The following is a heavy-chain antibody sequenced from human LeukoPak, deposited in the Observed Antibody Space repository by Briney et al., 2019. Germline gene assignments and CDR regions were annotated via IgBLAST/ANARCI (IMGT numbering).Heavy chain of an antibody. J-gene: IGHJ3*02. Sequence: GASVKVSCKTSGYTFTGYYMHWVRQAPGQGLEWMGWMNPNSGNTGYAQKFQGRVTMTRNTSISTAYMELSSLRSEDTAVYYCARGLWELGAFDIWGQGTMVTVSS. D-gene: IGHD1-26*01. CDR2: MNPNSGNT. CDR1: GYTFTGYY. V-gene: IGHV1-8*02. CDR3: ARGLWELGAFDI.